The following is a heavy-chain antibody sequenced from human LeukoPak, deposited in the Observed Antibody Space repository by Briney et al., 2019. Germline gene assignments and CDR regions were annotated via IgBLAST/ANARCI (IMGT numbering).Heavy chain of an antibody. CDR2: IRYDGSNK. Sequence: GGSLRLSCAASGFTFSSYGMHWVRQAPGKGLEWVAFIRYDGSNKYYADSVKGRFTISRDNSKNTLYLQMNSLRAEDTAVYYCARDSEWEQPYYYYYYYMDVWGKGTTVTISS. D-gene: IGHD1-26*01. V-gene: IGHV3-30*02. CDR3: ARDSEWEQPYYYYYYYMDV. J-gene: IGHJ6*03. CDR1: GFTFSSYG.